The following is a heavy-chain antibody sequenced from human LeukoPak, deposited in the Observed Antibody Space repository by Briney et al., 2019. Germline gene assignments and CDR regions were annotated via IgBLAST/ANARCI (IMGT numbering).Heavy chain of an antibody. CDR3: ARGRLLPTMDV. J-gene: IGHJ6*03. CDR1: GGSISSSSYY. V-gene: IGHV4-39*07. Sequence: SETLSLTCTVSGGSISSSSYYWGWIRQPPGKGLEWIGEINHSGSTNYNPSLKSRVTISVDTSKNQFSLKLSSVTAADTAVYYCARGRLLPTMDVWGKGTTVTVSS. CDR2: INHSGST. D-gene: IGHD5-12*01.